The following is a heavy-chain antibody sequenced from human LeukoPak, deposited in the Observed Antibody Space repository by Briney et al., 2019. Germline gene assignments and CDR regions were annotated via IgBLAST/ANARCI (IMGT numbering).Heavy chain of an antibody. CDR3: AKGSYYDSSGSFYFDY. CDR2: ISGSGDNT. J-gene: IGHJ4*02. Sequence: GGSLRLSCAASGFTFSSYAMSWVRQAPGKGLEWVSGISGSGDNTYYADSVKGRFTISRDNSKNTLYVQVNSLGTEDTAANYCAKGSYYDSSGSFYFDYWGQGTLVTVSS. CDR1: GFTFSSYA. V-gene: IGHV3-23*01. D-gene: IGHD3-22*01.